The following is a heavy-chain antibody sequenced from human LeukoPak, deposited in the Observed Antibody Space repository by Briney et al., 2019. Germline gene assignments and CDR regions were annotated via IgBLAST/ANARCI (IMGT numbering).Heavy chain of an antibody. V-gene: IGHV3-7*01. CDR3: LPLYCSGTGCPLHY. D-gene: IGHD2-2*01. CDR1: GFTFSSYW. Sequence: GGSLRLSCAASGFTFSSYWMTWIHQAPGKGLEWVANIKQDGSQKYYVDSVKGRFTISRDNAKNSLYLQMNSLRAEDTAVYYCLPLYCSGTGCPLHYWGQGTLVTVSS. J-gene: IGHJ4*02. CDR2: IKQDGSQK.